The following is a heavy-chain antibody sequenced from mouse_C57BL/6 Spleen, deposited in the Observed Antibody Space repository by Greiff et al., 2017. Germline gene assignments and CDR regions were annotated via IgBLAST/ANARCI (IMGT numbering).Heavy chain of an antibody. CDR3: ARWLPPYYAMDY. CDR2: IYPSDSET. V-gene: IGHV1-61*01. D-gene: IGHD2-2*01. CDR1: GYTFTSYW. J-gene: IGHJ4*01. Sequence: VKLQQPGAELVRPGSSVKLSCKASGYTFTSYWMDWVKQRPGQGLEWIGNIYPSDSETHYNQKFKDKATLTVDKSSSTAYMQLSSLTSEDSAVYYCARWLPPYYAMDYWGQGTSVTVSS.